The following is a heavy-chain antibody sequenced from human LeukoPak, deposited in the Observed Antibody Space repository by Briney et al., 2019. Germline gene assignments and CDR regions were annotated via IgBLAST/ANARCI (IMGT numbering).Heavy chain of an antibody. J-gene: IGHJ4*02. D-gene: IGHD2-2*01. Sequence: GGSLRLSCAASGCTFSSYGMHWVRQAPGKGLEWVAVIWYDGSNKYYADSVKGRFTISRDNSKNTLYLQMNSLRAEDTAVYYCARPNCSSTSCFFDYWGQGTLVTVSS. CDR1: GCTFSSYG. CDR2: IWYDGSNK. V-gene: IGHV3-33*01. CDR3: ARPNCSSTSCFFDY.